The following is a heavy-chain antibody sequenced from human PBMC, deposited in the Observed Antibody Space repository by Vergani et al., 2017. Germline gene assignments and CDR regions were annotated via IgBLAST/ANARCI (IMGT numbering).Heavy chain of an antibody. CDR3: ATGAGPFVI. CDR2: LCPSGST. J-gene: IGHJ4*02. Sequence: QVQLQESGPGLVKPSETLSLTCSASGAPISYWCWSWLRQPAGKGLEWIGRLCPSGSTNYKPSLKSRVTMSIDTSKNQFSLKLTSVTAADTAVYYCATGAGPFVIWGQGTLVTVSS. V-gene: IGHV4-4*07. D-gene: IGHD7-27*01. CDR1: GAPISYWC.